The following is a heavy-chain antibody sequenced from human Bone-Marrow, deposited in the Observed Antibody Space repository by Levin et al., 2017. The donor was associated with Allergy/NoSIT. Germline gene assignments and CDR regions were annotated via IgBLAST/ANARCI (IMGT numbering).Heavy chain of an antibody. Sequence: GGSLRLSCAVSGFTLSRESMSWVRQAPGKGLECISYINKNSATTYYADAVKGRFTISRDNAENSVFLQMTSLRDEDTAVYYCVRTTLSHDSSGSYFGPFDIWGRGTAVTVSS. D-gene: IGHD3-22*01. CDR3: VRTTLSHDSSGSYFGPFDI. CDR2: INKNSATT. J-gene: IGHJ3*02. V-gene: IGHV3-48*02. CDR1: GFTLSRES.